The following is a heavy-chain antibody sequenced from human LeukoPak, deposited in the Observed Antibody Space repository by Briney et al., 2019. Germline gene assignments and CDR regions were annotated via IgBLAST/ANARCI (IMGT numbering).Heavy chain of an antibody. Sequence: LPGGSLRLSCAASGFTFSSYGMHWVRQAPGKGLEWVAVISYDGSNKYYADSVKGRFTISRDNSKNTLYLQMNSLRAEDTAVYYCAKAVGVTQRGYFDYWGQGTLVTVSS. V-gene: IGHV3-30*18. CDR2: ISYDGSNK. CDR3: AKAVGVTQRGYFDY. CDR1: GFTFSSYG. D-gene: IGHD1-26*01. J-gene: IGHJ4*02.